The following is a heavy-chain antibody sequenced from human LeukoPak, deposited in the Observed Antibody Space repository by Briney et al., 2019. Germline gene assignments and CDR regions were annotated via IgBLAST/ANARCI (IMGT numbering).Heavy chain of an antibody. CDR3: TTQYYDILTGYSSDY. Sequence: NPGGSPRLSCAASGFTFSNAWMSWVRQAPGKGLEWVGRIKSKTDGGTTDYAAPVKGRFTISRDDSKNTLYLQMNSLKTEDTAVYYCTTQYYDILTGYSSDYWGQGTLVTVSS. J-gene: IGHJ4*02. CDR1: GFTFSNAW. D-gene: IGHD3-9*01. V-gene: IGHV3-15*01. CDR2: IKSKTDGGTT.